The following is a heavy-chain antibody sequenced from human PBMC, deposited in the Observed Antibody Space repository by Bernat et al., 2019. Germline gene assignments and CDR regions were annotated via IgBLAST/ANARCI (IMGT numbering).Heavy chain of an antibody. D-gene: IGHD2-15*01. CDR3: ARERPYCSGGSCWGGGDFDY. Sequence: VQLVESGGGVVQPGRSLRLSCAASGFTFSSYWMSWVRQAPGKGLEWVANIKQDGSEKYYVDSVKGRFTISRDNAKNSLYLQMNSLRAEDTAVYYCARERPYCSGGSCWGGGDFDYWSQGTLVTVSS. CDR1: GFTFSSYW. CDR2: IKQDGSEK. J-gene: IGHJ4*02. V-gene: IGHV3-7*01.